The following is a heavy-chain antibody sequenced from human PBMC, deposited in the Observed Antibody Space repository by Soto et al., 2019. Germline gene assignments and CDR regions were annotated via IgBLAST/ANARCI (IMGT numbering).Heavy chain of an antibody. CDR2: ISSSSSYT. V-gene: IGHV3-11*06. Sequence: QVQLVESGGGLVKPGGSLRLSCAASGFTFSVYYMSWIRQAPGKGLEWVSYISSSSSYTNYADSVKGRFTISRDNAKNSLYLQMNSLRAEDTAVYYCARGASYYYYYGMDVWGQGTTVTVSS. J-gene: IGHJ6*02. CDR3: ARGASYYYYYGMDV. CDR1: GFTFSVYY.